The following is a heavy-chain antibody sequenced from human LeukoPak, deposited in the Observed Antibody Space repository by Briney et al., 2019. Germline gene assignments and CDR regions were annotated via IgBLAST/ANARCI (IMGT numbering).Heavy chain of an antibody. D-gene: IGHD1-26*01. V-gene: IGHV3-49*03. J-gene: IGHJ3*02. CDR3: ARVGRWERRPHAFDI. Sequence: GGSLRLSCTASGFTFGDYAMSWFRQAPGKGLEWVGFIRSKAYGGTTEYAASVKGRFTISRDDSKSIAYLQMNSLKTEDTAVYYCARVGRWERRPHAFDIWGQGTMVTVSS. CDR2: IRSKAYGGTT. CDR1: GFTFGDYA.